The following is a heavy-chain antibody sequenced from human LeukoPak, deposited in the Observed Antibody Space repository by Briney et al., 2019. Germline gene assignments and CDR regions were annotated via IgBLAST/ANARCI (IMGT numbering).Heavy chain of an antibody. J-gene: IGHJ3*02. CDR2: ISGRGGST. Sequence: GGSLRLSCAASGFTFNNYAMSWVRQAPGKGLEWVSAISGRGGSTYYADSVKGRFTISRDNSKNTLYLQMNSLRAEDTAVYYCAKGRGVYDFWSGSLHDAFDIWGQGTMVTVSS. D-gene: IGHD3-3*01. CDR1: GFTFNNYA. V-gene: IGHV3-23*01. CDR3: AKGRGVYDFWSGSLHDAFDI.